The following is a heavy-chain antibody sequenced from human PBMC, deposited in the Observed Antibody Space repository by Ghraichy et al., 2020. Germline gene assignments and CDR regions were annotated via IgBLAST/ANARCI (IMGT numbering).Heavy chain of an antibody. CDR3: AKGRELLEYLSSVDY. CDR2: ISYDGSYK. J-gene: IGHJ4*02. CDR1: GFTFSSYG. Sequence: GGSLRLSCAASGFTFSSYGMHWVRQAPGKGLECVAVISYDGSYKYYADSVKGRFTISRDNSKNTLYLQMNSLRAEDTAVYYCAKGRELLEYLSSVDYWGQGTLVTVSS. V-gene: IGHV3-30*18. D-gene: IGHD3-3*01.